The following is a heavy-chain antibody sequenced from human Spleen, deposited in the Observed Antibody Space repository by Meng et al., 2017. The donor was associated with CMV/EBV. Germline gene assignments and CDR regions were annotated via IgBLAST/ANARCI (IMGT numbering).Heavy chain of an antibody. V-gene: IGHV4-34*01. Sequence: RTCAVDGGYFSGYYWSGIRQPPGKGLEWIGEISQRGSTNYSPSFKSRLTLSVHTSERQFSLRLTSVTAADTAVYYCARQGRVYFDFWGQGALVTVSS. D-gene: IGHD3-10*01. CDR1: GGYFSGYY. CDR2: ISQRGST. CDR3: ARQGRVYFDF. J-gene: IGHJ4*02.